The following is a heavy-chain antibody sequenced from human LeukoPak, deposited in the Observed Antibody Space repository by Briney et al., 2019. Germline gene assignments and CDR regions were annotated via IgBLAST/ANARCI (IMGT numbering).Heavy chain of an antibody. J-gene: IGHJ4*02. CDR2: ISYDGSNK. V-gene: IGHV3-30-3*01. CDR1: GFTFSSYA. D-gene: IGHD2-21*01. CDR3: ARDRMPYCGGDCYTNFDY. Sequence: PGGSLRLSCAASGFTFSSYAMHWVRQAPGKGLEWVAVISYDGSNKYYADSVKGRFTISRDNSKNTLYLQMNSLRAEDTAVYYCARDRMPYCGGDCYTNFDYWGQGTLVTVSS.